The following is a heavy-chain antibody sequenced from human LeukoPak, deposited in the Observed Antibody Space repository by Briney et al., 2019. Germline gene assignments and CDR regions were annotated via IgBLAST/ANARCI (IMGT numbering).Heavy chain of an antibody. CDR2: INPSGGST. J-gene: IGHJ4*02. Sequence: ASVKVSCKASGYTFTSYYMHWVRQAPGQGLEWMGIINPSGGSTSYAQNFQGRVTFTRDTSANTAYMELNSLRSEDTAVYYCAKEATMIVVARSYFDYWGQGTLVTVSS. D-gene: IGHD3-22*01. CDR3: AKEATMIVVARSYFDY. V-gene: IGHV1-46*01. CDR1: GYTFTSYY.